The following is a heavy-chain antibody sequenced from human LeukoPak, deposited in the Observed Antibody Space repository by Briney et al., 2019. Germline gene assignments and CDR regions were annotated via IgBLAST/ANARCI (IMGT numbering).Heavy chain of an antibody. J-gene: IGHJ4*02. CDR2: IYIGGSK. D-gene: IGHD2-2*02. Sequence: PGGSLRLSCAASGFTLSSNYMSWVSQAPGKGLEWVSVIYIGGSKYYSSSVKVLFTISRDISNNPLYLQINSLRAEDTAMYYCARLVFVVPAVIFDYWGQGTPVTVSS. CDR1: GFTLSSNY. CDR3: ARLVFVVPAVIFDY. V-gene: IGHV3-53*01.